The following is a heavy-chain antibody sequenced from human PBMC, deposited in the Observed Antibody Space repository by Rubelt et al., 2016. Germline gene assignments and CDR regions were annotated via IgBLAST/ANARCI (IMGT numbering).Heavy chain of an antibody. CDR1: GGSISSGGYY. Sequence: QVQLQESGPGLVKPSQTLSLTCTVSGGSISSGGYYWSWIRQHPGKGLEWIGYIYYSGSTYYNPVLMSRVTISVDTSKNQFSLKLSSVTAADTAVYYCARLRRAIYYMDVWGKGTTVTVSS. V-gene: IGHV4-31*03. J-gene: IGHJ6*03. CDR3: ARLRRAIYYMDV. CDR2: IYYSGST.